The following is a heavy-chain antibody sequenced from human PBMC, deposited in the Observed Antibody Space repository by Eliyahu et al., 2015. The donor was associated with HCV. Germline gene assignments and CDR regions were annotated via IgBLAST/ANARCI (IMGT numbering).Heavy chain of an antibody. J-gene: IGHJ4*02. CDR2: IKGDGSTI. CDR1: GFTFSNYW. D-gene: IGHD3-10*01. CDR3: ARVNGAYGGPPDY. Sequence: EVQLVESGGGLVQPGGSLRLSCAASGFTFSNYWMDWVRQAPGRGLEWVARIKGDGSTIYYADSMRGRFTISRDNAQNSVFLQMDSLRAEDTAMYYCARVNGAYGGPPDYWGQGTLVTVSS. V-gene: IGHV3-7*03.